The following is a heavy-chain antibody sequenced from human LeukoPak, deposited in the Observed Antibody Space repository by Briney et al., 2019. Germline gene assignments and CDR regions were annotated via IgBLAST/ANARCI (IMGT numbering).Heavy chain of an antibody. CDR1: GGSFSGYY. J-gene: IGHJ5*02. D-gene: IGHD1-1*01. V-gene: IGHV4-34*01. CDR3: ATENGQAWFDP. CDR2: INHSGST. Sequence: SETLSLTCAVYGGSFSGYYWSWVRQPPGKGLEWIGEINHSGSTNYNPSRKSRDNISVETSKNQFSLKLSSVTAADTAVYYCATENGQAWFDPWGQGTLVTVSS.